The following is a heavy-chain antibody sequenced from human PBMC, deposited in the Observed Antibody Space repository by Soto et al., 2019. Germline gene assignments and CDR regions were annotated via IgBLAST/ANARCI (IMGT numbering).Heavy chain of an antibody. CDR2: INDSGNI. J-gene: IGHJ6*03. D-gene: IGHD3-10*01. V-gene: IGHV4-34*01. CDR1: GGSLSGYQ. CDR3: ARGLMLWFGELSRRGGYYYYMDV. Sequence: QVQLQQWGAGLLKPSETLSVTCAVYGGSLSGYQWTWIRQTPGKGLEWIGEINDSGNINYNPSLKGRVTILLDTPKKQISLRLSSVTAADSAVYYCARGLMLWFGELSRRGGYYYYMDVWVKGTTVTVSS.